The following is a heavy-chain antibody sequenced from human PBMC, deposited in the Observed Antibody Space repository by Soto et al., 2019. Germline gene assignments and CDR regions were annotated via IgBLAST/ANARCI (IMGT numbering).Heavy chain of an antibody. D-gene: IGHD2-2*01. CDR2: IYSGGST. Sequence: GSLRLSCAASGFTVSTNFMTWVRQAPGKGLEWVSVIYSGGSTFYADSVKGRFTITRDNSKNTVYFQMNSLRVEDTAVYYCAGARRQLCPNYFNEGLDVWGKGTTVTGSS. CDR1: GFTVSTNF. V-gene: IGHV3-66*01. J-gene: IGHJ6*04. CDR3: AGARRQLCPNYFNEGLDV.